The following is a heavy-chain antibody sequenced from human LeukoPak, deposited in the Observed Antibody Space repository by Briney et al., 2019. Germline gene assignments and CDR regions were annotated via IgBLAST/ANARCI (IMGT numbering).Heavy chain of an antibody. CDR2: IYPGDYRI. CDR1: GYSFTNYW. Sequence: GESLKISCQGFGYSFTNYWIGWVRQMPGKGMDWMGVIYPGDYRIRYNPSFQGQVTISVDKSISTAYLQWVSLKASDTAMYYCACRDLTSTWSLPWGQGTLVTVSS. CDR3: ACRDLTSTWSLP. V-gene: IGHV5-51*01. D-gene: IGHD6-13*01. J-gene: IGHJ5*02.